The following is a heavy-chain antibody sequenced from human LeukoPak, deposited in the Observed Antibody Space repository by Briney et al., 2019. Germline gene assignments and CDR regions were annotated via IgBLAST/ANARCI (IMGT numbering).Heavy chain of an antibody. J-gene: IGHJ4*02. CDR1: GYTFTSYY. V-gene: IGHV1-46*01. Sequence: VASVKVSCKASGYTFTSYYIHWVRQAPGQGLEWMGIIYPGGGSTNSAQKFQGRVTMTRDMSTSTVYMELSSLRSEDTAVYYCARDNDLDYWGQGTLVTVSS. D-gene: IGHD2-8*01. CDR3: ARDNDLDY. CDR2: IYPGGGST.